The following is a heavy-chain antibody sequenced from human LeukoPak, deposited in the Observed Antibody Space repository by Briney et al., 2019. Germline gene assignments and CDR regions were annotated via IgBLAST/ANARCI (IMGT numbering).Heavy chain of an antibody. J-gene: IGHJ4*02. D-gene: IGHD3-10*01. Sequence: GGSLRLSCAASGFTFSSYEMNWVRQPPGKGLEWVSYISSSGSTIYYADSVKGRFTISRDNAKNSLYLQMNSLRAEDTAVYYCASLWFGELGGYWGQGTVVTVSS. V-gene: IGHV3-48*03. CDR3: ASLWFGELGGY. CDR1: GFTFSSYE. CDR2: ISSSGSTI.